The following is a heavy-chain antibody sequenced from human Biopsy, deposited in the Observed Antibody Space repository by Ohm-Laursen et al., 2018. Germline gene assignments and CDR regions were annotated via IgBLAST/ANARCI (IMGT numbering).Heavy chain of an antibody. CDR2: ITVSGASV. Sequence: SLRLSCTASGFTFSDYYMSWVRQAPGKGLEWISYITVSGASVYYTDSVKGRFAISRDNAKNSVSLEMSSLRADDTALYYCARNVRLEMTDHSGVTTYSRYFAMDAWGRGTTVTVSS. CDR3: ARNVRLEMTDHSGVTTYSRYFAMDA. J-gene: IGHJ6*02. D-gene: IGHD1-1*01. CDR1: GFTFSDYY. V-gene: IGHV3-11*01.